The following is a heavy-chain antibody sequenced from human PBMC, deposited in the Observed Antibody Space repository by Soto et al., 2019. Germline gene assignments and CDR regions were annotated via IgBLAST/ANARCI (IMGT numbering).Heavy chain of an antibody. V-gene: IGHV3-21*01. CDR2: ISSSSSYI. J-gene: IGHJ4*02. CDR1: GFTFSSYS. Sequence: GGSLRLSCAASGFTFSSYSMNWVRQAPGKGLEWVSSISSSSSYIYYADSVKGRFTISRDNAKNSLYLQMNSLRAEDTAVYYCASLRASTGTAMNASDYWGQGTLVTVSS. CDR3: ASLRASTGTAMNASDY. D-gene: IGHD5-18*01.